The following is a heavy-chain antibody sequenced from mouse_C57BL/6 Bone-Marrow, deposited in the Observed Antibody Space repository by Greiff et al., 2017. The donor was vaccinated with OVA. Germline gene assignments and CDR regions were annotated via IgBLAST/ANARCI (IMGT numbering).Heavy chain of an antibody. J-gene: IGHJ2*01. CDR3: ARSSGNYYFDY. D-gene: IGHD1-1*01. V-gene: IGHV1-54*01. CDR2: INPGSGGT. CDR1: GYAFTNYL. Sequence: QVQLQQSGAELVRPGTSVKVSCKASGYAFTNYLIEWVKQRPGQGLEWIGVINPGSGGTNYNEKFKGKATLTADKSSSTAYMQLSSLTSEDSAVYVCARSSGNYYFDYWGQGTTLTVSS.